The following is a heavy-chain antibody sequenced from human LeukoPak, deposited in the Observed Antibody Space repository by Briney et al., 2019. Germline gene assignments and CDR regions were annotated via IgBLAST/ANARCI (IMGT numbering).Heavy chain of an antibody. D-gene: IGHD4-17*01. CDR3: AKDLKQLGDYGGYIRYWDAFDI. V-gene: IGHV3-23*01. CDR1: GFTFSSYA. Sequence: GGSLRLSCAASGFTFSSYAMSWVRQAPGKGLEWVSAISGSGGSTYYADSVKGRFTISRDNSKNTLYLQMNSLRAEDTAVYYCAKDLKQLGDYGGYIRYWDAFDIWGQGTMVTVSS. J-gene: IGHJ3*02. CDR2: ISGSGGST.